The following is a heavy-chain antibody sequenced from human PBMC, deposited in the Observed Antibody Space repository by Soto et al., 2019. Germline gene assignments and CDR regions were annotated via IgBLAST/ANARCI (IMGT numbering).Heavy chain of an antibody. CDR3: AKDHIAVAVQGALY. V-gene: IGHV3-23*01. CDR2: ISGSGGST. D-gene: IGHD6-19*01. CDR1: GFTFSSYS. Sequence: PGGSLRLSCAASGFTFSSYSMNWVRQAPGKGLEWVSAISGSGGSTYYADSVKGRFTISRDNSKNTLYLQMNSLRAEDTAVYYCAKDHIAVAVQGALYWGQGTLVTVSS. J-gene: IGHJ4*02.